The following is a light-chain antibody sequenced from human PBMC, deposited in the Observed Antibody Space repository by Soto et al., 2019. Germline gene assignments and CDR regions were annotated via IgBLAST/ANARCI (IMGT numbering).Light chain of an antibody. CDR1: SSNIGIKT. J-gene: IGLJ1*01. CDR2: NSY. V-gene: IGLV1-44*01. Sequence: QSVLTQPPSASGTPGQRVTISCSGSSSNIGIKTVNWYQQLPGTVPKLLIYNSYQRPSGVPDRFSGSKSGTSASLVISGLQSEDEADYYCAAWDASLNGYVFGAGTRSPS. CDR3: AAWDASLNGYV.